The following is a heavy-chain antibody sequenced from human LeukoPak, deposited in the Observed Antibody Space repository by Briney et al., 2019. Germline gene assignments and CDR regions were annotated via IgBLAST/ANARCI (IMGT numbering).Heavy chain of an antibody. D-gene: IGHD4-17*01. CDR2: ISAYNGNT. CDR1: GYTFTSYG. V-gene: IGHV1-18*01. Sequence: GASVKASCKASGYTFTSYGISWVRQAPGQGVEWMGWISAYNGNTNYAQKLQGRVTMTTDTSTSTAYMELRSLRSDDTAVYYCATTVTTFAAGGYYYYMDVWGKGTTVTVSS. J-gene: IGHJ6*03. CDR3: ATTVTTFAAGGYYYYMDV.